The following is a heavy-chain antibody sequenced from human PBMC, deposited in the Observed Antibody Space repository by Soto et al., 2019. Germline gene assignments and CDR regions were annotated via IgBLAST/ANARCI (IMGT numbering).Heavy chain of an antibody. V-gene: IGHV4-30-4*01. J-gene: IGHJ6*02. D-gene: IGHD6-19*01. CDR2: IYYSGST. Sequence: SETLSLTCTVSGGSISSGDYYWSWIRQPPGKGLEWIGYIYYSGSTYYNPSLKSRVTISVDTSKNQFSLKLSSVTAADTAVYYCASSAMYSSGWYLDYGMDVWGQGTTVTVSS. CDR3: ASSAMYSSGWYLDYGMDV. CDR1: GGSISSGDYY.